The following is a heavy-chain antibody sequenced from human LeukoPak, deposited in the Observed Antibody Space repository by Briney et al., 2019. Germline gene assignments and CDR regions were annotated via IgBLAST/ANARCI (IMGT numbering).Heavy chain of an antibody. CDR1: GGSISSSSYF. D-gene: IGHD2-2*01. CDR3: AKLPNRSTTCPGGDCYYMDV. Sequence: SETLSLTCTVSGGSISSSSYFWGWIRQPPGKGLEWIGSIYYSGRTYYNLSLKSRVTISVDTPKNQFFLKLSSVTAADTAVYYCAKLPNRSTTCPGGDCYYMDVWGKGTTVTVSS. V-gene: IGHV4-39*01. J-gene: IGHJ6*03. CDR2: IYYSGRT.